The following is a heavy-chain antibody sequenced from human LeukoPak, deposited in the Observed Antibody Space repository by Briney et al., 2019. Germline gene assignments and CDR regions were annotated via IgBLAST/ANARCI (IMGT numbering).Heavy chain of an antibody. CDR3: ARADCTGDNCYPFDY. Sequence: SGPTLVKPTQPLTLTCTFSGFSLSTRGPGVGWVRQFPGKALEWLALIYWDDDKRFNPSLKTRLTITKDTSKNQVVLTMSNMDPVDTATYYCARADCTGDNCYPFDYWGQGTLVTVSS. CDR2: IYWDDDK. V-gene: IGHV2-5*02. J-gene: IGHJ4*02. CDR1: GFSLSTRGPG. D-gene: IGHD2-15*01.